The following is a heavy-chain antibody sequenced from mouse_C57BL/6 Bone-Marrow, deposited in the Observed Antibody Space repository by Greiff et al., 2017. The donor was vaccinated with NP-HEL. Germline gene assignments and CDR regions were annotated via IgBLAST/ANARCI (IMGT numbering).Heavy chain of an antibody. J-gene: IGHJ4*01. CDR3: ASPSSPVDAMDY. D-gene: IGHD2-10*02. CDR2: IYPRSGNT. CDR1: GYTFTSYG. V-gene: IGHV1-81*01. Sequence: QVQLQQSGAELARPGASVKLSCKASGYTFTSYGISWVKQRTGQGLEWIGEIYPRSGNTYYNEKFKGKATLTEDKSSSTAYMELRSLTSEDSAVYFCASPSSPVDAMDYWGQGTSVTVSS.